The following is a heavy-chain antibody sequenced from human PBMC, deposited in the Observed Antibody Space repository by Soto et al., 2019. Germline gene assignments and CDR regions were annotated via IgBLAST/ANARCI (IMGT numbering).Heavy chain of an antibody. D-gene: IGHD3-10*01. CDR1: GFTFSSYW. V-gene: IGHV3-74*01. J-gene: IGHJ4*02. CDR3: VLSLIRGVADY. Sequence: EVQLVESGGDLVQPGGSLRLSCAASGFTFSSYWMHWVRQAPGKGLVWVSRINSDGSSTSYADSVKGRFTISRDNAKNTLYLQMNSLRVEDTAVYYCVLSLIRGVADYWGQGTLVTVSS. CDR2: INSDGSST.